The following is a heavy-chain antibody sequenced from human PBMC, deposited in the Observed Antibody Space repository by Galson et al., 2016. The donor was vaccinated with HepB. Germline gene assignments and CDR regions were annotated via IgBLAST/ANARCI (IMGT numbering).Heavy chain of an antibody. J-gene: IGHJ6*02. D-gene: IGHD3-9*01. CDR3: ARDVLRYFDWLLSYGMDV. V-gene: IGHV3-21*01. CDR2: ISSSGTYI. Sequence: SLRLSCAASGFTFSTYSMNWVRQPPGKGLEWVSSISSSGTYIYYADSLKGRFTISRDNAKNALYLQMNSLRAENTAVYYCARDVLRYFDWLLSYGMDVWGQGTTVTVSS. CDR1: GFTFSTYS.